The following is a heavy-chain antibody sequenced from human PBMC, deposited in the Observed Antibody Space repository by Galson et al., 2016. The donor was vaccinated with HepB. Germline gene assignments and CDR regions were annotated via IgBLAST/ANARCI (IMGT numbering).Heavy chain of an antibody. CDR1: GFTFRNYD. CDR2: ISRSGDST. D-gene: IGHD2-2*01. Sequence: LRLSCAASGFTFRNYDMTWVRQAPGKGLEVVSSISRSGDSTDYADSVKGRFTISRDNSKNTLYLQMNSLRAEDTAVYFCARDWIPWYQISKGGLDYWGQGTLVTVSS. J-gene: IGHJ4*02. CDR3: ARDWIPWYQISKGGLDY. V-gene: IGHV3-23*01.